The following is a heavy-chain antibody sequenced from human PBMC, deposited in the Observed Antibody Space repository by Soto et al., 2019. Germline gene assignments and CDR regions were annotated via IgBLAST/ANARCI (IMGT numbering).Heavy chain of an antibody. V-gene: IGHV3-30*18. CDR1: GFTFSSYG. J-gene: IGHJ5*02. CDR2: ISYDGSNK. Sequence: QVQLVESGGGVVQPGRSLRLSCAASGFTFSSYGMHWVRQAPGKGLEWVAVISYDGSNKYYADSVKGRFTISRDNSKNTLYLQMNSLRAEDTAVYYCAKGGGYCISTSCYGSWFDPWGQGTLVTVSS. CDR3: AKGGGYCISTSCYGSWFDP. D-gene: IGHD2-2*01.